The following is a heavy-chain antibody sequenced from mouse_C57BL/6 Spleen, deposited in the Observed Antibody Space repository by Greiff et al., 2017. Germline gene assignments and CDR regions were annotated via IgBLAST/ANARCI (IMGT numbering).Heavy chain of an antibody. D-gene: IGHD2-2*01. J-gene: IGHJ4*01. CDR1: GFTFSSYA. V-gene: IGHV5-4*01. Sequence: EVQVVESGGGLVKPGGSLKLSCAASGFTFSSYAMSWVRQTPEKRLEWVATISDGGSYTYYPDNVKGRFTISRDNAKNNLYLQMSHLKSEDTAMYYCAREGVTTGRLMDYWGQGTSVTVSS. CDR3: AREGVTTGRLMDY. CDR2: ISDGGSYT.